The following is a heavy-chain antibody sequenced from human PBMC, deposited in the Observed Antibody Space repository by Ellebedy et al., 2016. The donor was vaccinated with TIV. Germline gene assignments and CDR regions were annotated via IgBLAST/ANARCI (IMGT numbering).Heavy chain of an antibody. J-gene: IGHJ4*02. CDR1: GFTFSSYS. CDR2: IKEDGSEK. D-gene: IGHD2-15*01. CDR3: ARMMLAATDFDY. Sequence: GESLKISCAASGFTFSSYSMNWVRQAPGKGLEWVANIKEDGSEKDYVDSVKGRFTISRDNAKNSLYLQMNSLGAEDTAVYYCARMMLAATDFDYWGQGTLVTVSS. V-gene: IGHV3-7*01.